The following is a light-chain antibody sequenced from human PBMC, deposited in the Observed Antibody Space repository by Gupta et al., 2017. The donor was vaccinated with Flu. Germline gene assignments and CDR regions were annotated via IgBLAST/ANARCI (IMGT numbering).Light chain of an antibody. V-gene: IGKV1-39*01. Sequence: DIQMTQSPSSLSASVGDRVTITCRASQSISSYLNWYQQKPGKAPKLLIYAASSLQSGVPSRFSGSGSGTDFTLTISSRQPEDFATYYCHQSYSTPRGAFGQGTXLEIK. CDR1: QSISSY. CDR2: AAS. J-gene: IGKJ5*01. CDR3: HQSYSTPRGA.